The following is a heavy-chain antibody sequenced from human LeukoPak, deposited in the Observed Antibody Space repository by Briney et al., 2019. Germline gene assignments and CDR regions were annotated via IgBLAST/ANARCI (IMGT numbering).Heavy chain of an antibody. CDR2: IFYSGST. J-gene: IGHJ4*02. CDR3: ARVEMATIPPIFDY. D-gene: IGHD5-24*01. V-gene: IGHV4-39*07. CDR1: SGSISTSNYY. Sequence: SETLSLTCTVSSGSISTSNYYWGWVRQPPGKALEWIGNIFYSGSTYYSPSLKSRVTISLDTSRNQFSLKLNSVTAADTAVYYCARVEMATIPPIFDYWGQGTLVTVSS.